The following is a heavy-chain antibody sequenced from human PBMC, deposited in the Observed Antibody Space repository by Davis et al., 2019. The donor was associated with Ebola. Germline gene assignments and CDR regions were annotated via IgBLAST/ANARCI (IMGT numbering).Heavy chain of an antibody. J-gene: IGHJ6*02. CDR3: ASPSTETRYYYYYGMDV. CDR1: GMTFSSYS. V-gene: IGHV3-21*01. D-gene: IGHD4-11*01. Sequence: GESLKISCVVSGMTFSSYSINWVRQAPGKGLEWVSSISSDSSHIYYADSVKGRFTISRENAKNSLYLQMNSLRAEDTAVYYCASPSTETRYYYYYGMDVWGQGTTVTVSS. CDR2: ISSDSSHI.